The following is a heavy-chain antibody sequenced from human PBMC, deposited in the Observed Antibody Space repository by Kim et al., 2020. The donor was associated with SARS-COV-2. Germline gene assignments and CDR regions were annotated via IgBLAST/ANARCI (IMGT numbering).Heavy chain of an antibody. J-gene: IGHJ3*02. D-gene: IGHD5-18*01. CDR1: GFTFSSYA. Sequence: GGSLRLSCAASGFTFSSYAMNWVRQTPGKGLEWVSFISGGGAKTFYADSVKGRFTISRDNPKNTVYLHMNGLSAGDTAVYYCAKCSYSYGNDAFDIWGQG. CDR2: ISGGGAKT. V-gene: IGHV3-23*01. CDR3: AKCSYSYGNDAFDI.